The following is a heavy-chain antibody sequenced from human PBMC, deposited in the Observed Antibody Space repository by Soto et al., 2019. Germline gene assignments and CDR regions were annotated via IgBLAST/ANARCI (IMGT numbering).Heavy chain of an antibody. Sequence: EVQLVESGGGLIQPGGSLRLSCAASGFTVSSKYMTWVRQAPGKGLEWVSVIYGGGTTYYADYVKGRFTISRDNSKNTLYLQMNGLRAEDTAVYYCVQTTGWPGFDFWGQGTLVTVSS. CDR3: VQTTGWPGFDF. V-gene: IGHV3-53*01. CDR2: IYGGGTT. CDR1: GFTVSSKY. D-gene: IGHD6-19*01. J-gene: IGHJ4*02.